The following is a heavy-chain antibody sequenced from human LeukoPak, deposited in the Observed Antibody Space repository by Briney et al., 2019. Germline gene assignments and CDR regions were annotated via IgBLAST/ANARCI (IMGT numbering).Heavy chain of an antibody. D-gene: IGHD1-26*01. J-gene: IGHJ4*02. CDR1: GFTFSNYY. V-gene: IGHV3-7*01. CDR3: ARDREVGATIHDY. CDR2: IKPDGSDK. Sequence: GGSLRLSCAASGFTFSNYYMSWVRQVPGKGLEWVANIKPDGSDKSYVDSVEGRFTISRDNAENSLYLQLSSLRVDDTAVYFCARDREVGATIHDYWGQGTLVTVSS.